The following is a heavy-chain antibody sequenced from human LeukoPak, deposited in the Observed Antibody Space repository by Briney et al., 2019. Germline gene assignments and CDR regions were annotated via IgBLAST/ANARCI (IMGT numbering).Heavy chain of an antibody. V-gene: IGHV3-30*18. CDR1: GFTFSSYG. Sequence: GGSLRLSCAASGFTFSSYGMHWVRQAPGKGLEWVAVISYDGSNKYYADSVKGRFTISRVNSKNTLYLQMNSLRAEDTAVYYCANFRSGYSCWGQGTLVTVSS. D-gene: IGHD3-22*01. CDR2: ISYDGSNK. CDR3: ANFRSGYSC. J-gene: IGHJ4*02.